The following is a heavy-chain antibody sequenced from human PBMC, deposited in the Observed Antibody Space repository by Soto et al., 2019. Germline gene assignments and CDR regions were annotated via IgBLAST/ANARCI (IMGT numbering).Heavy chain of an antibody. J-gene: IGHJ6*02. D-gene: IGHD3-10*01. CDR3: ARDKQVELWFGERGMDV. Sequence: GGSLRLSCAASGFTFSSYAMHWVRQAPGKGLEWVAVISYDGSNKYYADSVKGRFTISRDNSKNTLYLQMNSLRAEDTAVYYCARDKQVELWFGERGMDVWGQGTTVTVSS. CDR1: GFTFSSYA. CDR2: ISYDGSNK. V-gene: IGHV3-30-3*01.